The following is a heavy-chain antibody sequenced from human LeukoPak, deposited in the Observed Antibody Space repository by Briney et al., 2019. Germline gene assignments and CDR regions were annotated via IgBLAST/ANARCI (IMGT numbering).Heavy chain of an antibody. CDR2: ITSTSSTI. CDR1: GFTLSTYS. V-gene: IGHV3-48*02. CDR3: ARDNVGATPFDY. D-gene: IGHD1-26*01. J-gene: IGHJ4*02. Sequence: GGSLRLSCAASGFTLSTYSINWVRQAPGMGLEWVSYITSTSSTIYYADSVTGRFTISRDNAKNSLYLQMNSLRDEDTAVYYCARDNVGATPFDYWGQGTLVTVSS.